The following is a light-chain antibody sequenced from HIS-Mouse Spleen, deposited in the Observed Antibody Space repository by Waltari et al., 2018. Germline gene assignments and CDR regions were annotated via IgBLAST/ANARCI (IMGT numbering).Light chain of an antibody. Sequence: QSALTQPASVSGSPGQSITIACPGTSSDVGSYNLFSWYQQHPGKAPKLMIYEGSKRPSGVSNRFSGSKSGNTASLTISGLQAEDEADYYCCSYAGSSTVVFGGGTKLTVL. J-gene: IGLJ2*01. V-gene: IGLV2-23*01. CDR2: EGS. CDR3: CSYAGSSTVV. CDR1: SSDVGSYNL.